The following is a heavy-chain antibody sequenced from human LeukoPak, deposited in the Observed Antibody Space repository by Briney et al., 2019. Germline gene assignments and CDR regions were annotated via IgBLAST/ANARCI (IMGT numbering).Heavy chain of an antibody. V-gene: IGHV4-30-4*08. Sequence: PSQTLSLTCTVSGGSISSGDYYWSWIRQPPGKGLEWIGYIYYSGSTYYNPSLKSRVTISVDTSKNQFSLKLSSVTAADTAVYYCARDCSGGSCYSAFDYWGQGTLVTVSS. D-gene: IGHD2-15*01. J-gene: IGHJ4*02. CDR1: GGSISSGDYY. CDR2: IYYSGST. CDR3: ARDCSGGSCYSAFDY.